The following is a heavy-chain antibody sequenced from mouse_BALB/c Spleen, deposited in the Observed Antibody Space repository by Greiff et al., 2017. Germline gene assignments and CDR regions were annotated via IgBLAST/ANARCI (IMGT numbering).Heavy chain of an antibody. CDR3: ARATYYAY. CDR2: ISSGGST. D-gene: IGHD1-1*01. CDR1: GFTFSSYA. Sequence: EVQLVESGGGLVKPGGSLKLSCAASGFTFSSYAMSWVRQTPEKRLEWVASISSGGSTYYPDSVKGRFTISRDNARNILYLQMSSLRSEDTAMYYCARATYYAYWGQGTTLTVSS. V-gene: IGHV5-6-5*01. J-gene: IGHJ2*01.